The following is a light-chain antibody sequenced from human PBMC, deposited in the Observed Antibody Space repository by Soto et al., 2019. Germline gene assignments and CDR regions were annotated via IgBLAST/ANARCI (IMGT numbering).Light chain of an antibody. V-gene: IGLV3-21*02. CDR1: KLGSKI. CDR2: DAT. CDR3: QVWASTAEFFV. J-gene: IGLJ1*01. Sequence: SYELTQQPSVSVAPGQTARITCGGDKLGSKIVHWYKQRPGQAPVAVVFDATDRPSGIPDRFSASRSGDTATLTISRVDAGDEADYFCQVWASTAEFFVFGSGTKVAVL.